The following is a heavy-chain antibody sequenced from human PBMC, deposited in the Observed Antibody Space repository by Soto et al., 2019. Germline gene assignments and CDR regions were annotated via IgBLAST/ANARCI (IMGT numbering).Heavy chain of an antibody. CDR2: IYYSGST. V-gene: IGHV4-30-4*01. Sequence: QVQLQESGPGLVKPSQTLSLTCTVSGGSISSADYYWSWIRQPPGKGLEWIGYIYYSGSTYYNPSLKSRVTISVDTSKSQFSLKLSSVTAADTALYYCARYYCSDGSCVVDPWGQGTLVTVSS. D-gene: IGHD2-15*01. J-gene: IGHJ5*02. CDR1: GGSISSADYY. CDR3: ARYYCSDGSCVVDP.